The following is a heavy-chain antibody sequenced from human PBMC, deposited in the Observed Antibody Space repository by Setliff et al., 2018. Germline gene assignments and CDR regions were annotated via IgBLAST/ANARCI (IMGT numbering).Heavy chain of an antibody. Sequence: GGSLRLSCETSGFTFSAYTMNWVRQAPGGGLEWVSGISDSGDTTIYADSVKGRFTISRDNAKKSVDLQMNSLRAEDTAVYYCATKAVAGTGGQGTLVTVSS. CDR3: ATKAVAGT. J-gene: IGHJ4*02. CDR2: ISDSGDTT. D-gene: IGHD6-19*01. V-gene: IGHV3-11*01. CDR1: GFTFSAYT.